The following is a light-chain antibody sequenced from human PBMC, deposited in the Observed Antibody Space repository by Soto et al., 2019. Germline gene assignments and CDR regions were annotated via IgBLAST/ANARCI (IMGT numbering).Light chain of an antibody. CDR3: SSYTISSTLPYV. J-gene: IGLJ1*01. Sequence: QSALTQPASVSGSPGQSITISCTGTSSDVGGYNYVSWYQQHPGKAPKLMIYDVSNRPSGVSNRFSGSKSGNTASLTISGLQAEDEAFYYCSSYTISSTLPYVFVTGTMVTV. CDR2: DVS. V-gene: IGLV2-14*01. CDR1: SSDVGGYNY.